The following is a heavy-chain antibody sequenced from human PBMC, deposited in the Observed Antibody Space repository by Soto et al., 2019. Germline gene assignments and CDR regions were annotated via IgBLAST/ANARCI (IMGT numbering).Heavy chain of an antibody. CDR2: INPKSGGT. CDR3: ASEPATAKPEVVDF. Sequence: QVQLVQSGAAVRKPGASVKVSCKASGYTFSDYYIHWVRQAPGQGLEWMGWINPKSGGTKYAPKFQGGGTMTRDTSITTAYMELSRRRSGDTAVYYCASEPATAKPEVVDFWGQGTLVTVSS. V-gene: IGHV1-2*02. D-gene: IGHD1-1*01. CDR1: GYTFSDYY. J-gene: IGHJ4*02.